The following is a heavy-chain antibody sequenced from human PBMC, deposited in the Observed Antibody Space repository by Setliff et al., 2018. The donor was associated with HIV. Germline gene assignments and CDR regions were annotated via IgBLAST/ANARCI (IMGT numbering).Heavy chain of an antibody. CDR2: IIPFYGTA. V-gene: IGHV1-69*13. Sequence: SVKVSCKASGGSFSAYGISWVRQTRGQGLEWMGGIIPFYGTANYAPNFQVRVTITADESTSTASMELSSLRSEDTAVYYCAIREDYDRGGYFDSWGQGTLVTVSS. CDR1: GGSFSAYG. CDR3: AIREDYDRGGYFDS. J-gene: IGHJ4*02. D-gene: IGHD3-22*01.